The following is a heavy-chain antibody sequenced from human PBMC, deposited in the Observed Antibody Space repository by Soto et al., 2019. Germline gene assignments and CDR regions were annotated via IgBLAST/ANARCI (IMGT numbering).Heavy chain of an antibody. V-gene: IGHV3-23*01. CDR3: AKRGSGSYFDY. Sequence: EVQLLESGGGLVQPGGSLRLSCAASGFTFSSYAINWVRQAPGKGLEWVSVISGSGDSTYYADSVKGRFTISRDNSKNTLYLQMNSLRAEDTAAYYCAKRGSGSYFDYWGQGTLVTVSS. CDR2: ISGSGDST. D-gene: IGHD1-26*01. J-gene: IGHJ4*02. CDR1: GFTFSSYA.